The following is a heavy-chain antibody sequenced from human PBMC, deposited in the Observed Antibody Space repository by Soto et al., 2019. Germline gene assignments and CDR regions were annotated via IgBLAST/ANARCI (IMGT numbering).Heavy chain of an antibody. CDR3: TTPRGYSSGWGGLNWFDP. J-gene: IGHJ5*02. D-gene: IGHD6-19*01. V-gene: IGHV3-15*01. CDR2: IKSKTDGGTT. Sequence: EVQLVESGGGLVKPGGSLRLSCAASGFTFSNAWMSWVRQASGKGLEWVGRIKSKTDGGTTDYAAPVKGRFTISRDDSKNTLYLQMNSLKTEDTAVYYCTTPRGYSSGWGGLNWFDPWGQGTLVTVSS. CDR1: GFTFSNAW.